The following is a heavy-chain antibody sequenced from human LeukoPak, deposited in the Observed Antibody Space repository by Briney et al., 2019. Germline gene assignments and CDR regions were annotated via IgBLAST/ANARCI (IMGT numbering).Heavy chain of an antibody. V-gene: IGHV4-61*02. CDR3: ARQSSSGFYYFMDV. CDR2: ISTSGDT. CDR1: GGSISSGNYY. J-gene: IGHJ6*03. D-gene: IGHD3-10*01. Sequence: PSQTLSLTCTVSGGSISSGNYYWTWIRQPAGKGLEWIGRISTSGDTNYNPSLKSRVTISLDASKNQFSLNLNSVTAADTAVYYCARQSSSGFYYFMDVWAKGTTVTVSS.